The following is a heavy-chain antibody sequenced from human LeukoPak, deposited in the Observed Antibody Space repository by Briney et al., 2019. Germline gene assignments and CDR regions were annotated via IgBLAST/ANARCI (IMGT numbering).Heavy chain of an antibody. CDR3: ARGYCSSTSCYRELDY. V-gene: IGHV3-30*02. CDR1: GFTFSRFW. Sequence: GGSLRLSCAASGFTFSRFWMSWVRQAPGKGLEWVAFIRYDGSNKYYADSVKGRFTISRDNSKNTLYLQMNSLRAEDTALYYCARGYCSSTSCYRELDYWGQGTLVTVSS. CDR2: IRYDGSNK. J-gene: IGHJ4*02. D-gene: IGHD2-2*01.